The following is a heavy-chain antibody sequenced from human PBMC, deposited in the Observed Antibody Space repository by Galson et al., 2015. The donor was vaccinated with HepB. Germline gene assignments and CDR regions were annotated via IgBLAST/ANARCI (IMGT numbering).Heavy chain of an antibody. J-gene: IGHJ4*02. V-gene: IGHV4-4*02. CDR2: IYHSGST. Sequence: ETLSLTCAVSGGSISSSNWWSWVRQPPGKGLEWIGEIYHSGSTNYNPSLKSRVTISVDKSKNQFSLKLNSVTAADTAVYYCARHYGDYVSGYFDYWGQGTLVTVSS. CDR1: GGSISSSNW. D-gene: IGHD4-17*01. CDR3: ARHYGDYVSGYFDY.